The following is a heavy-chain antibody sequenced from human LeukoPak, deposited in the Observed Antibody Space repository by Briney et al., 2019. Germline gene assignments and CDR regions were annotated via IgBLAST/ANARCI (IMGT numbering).Heavy chain of an antibody. J-gene: IGHJ4*02. CDR3: ASLEWGPDY. CDR1: GFTFSTYD. CDR2: ISSSSNNI. D-gene: IGHD1-26*01. Sequence: GGSLRLSCAASGFTFSTYDMNWVRQAPGKGLEWVSYISSSSNNIYYAGSVKGRFTISRDNAKNSLYLQMNSLRAEDTAVYYCASLEWGPDYWGQGTLVTVSS. V-gene: IGHV3-48*04.